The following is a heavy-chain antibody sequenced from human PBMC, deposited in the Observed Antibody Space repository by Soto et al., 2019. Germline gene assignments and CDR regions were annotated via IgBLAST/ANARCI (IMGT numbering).Heavy chain of an antibody. V-gene: IGHV3-23*01. CDR1: GFTFSSYA. Sequence: PGGSLRLSCAASGFTFSSYAMSWVRQAPGKGLEWVSAISGSGGSTYYADSVKGRFTISRDNSKNTLYLQMNSLRAEDTAVYYCAKDRVTAVAGPYYYYYGMDVWGQGTTVTVSS. J-gene: IGHJ6*02. CDR3: AKDRVTAVAGPYYYYYGMDV. D-gene: IGHD6-19*01. CDR2: ISGSGGST.